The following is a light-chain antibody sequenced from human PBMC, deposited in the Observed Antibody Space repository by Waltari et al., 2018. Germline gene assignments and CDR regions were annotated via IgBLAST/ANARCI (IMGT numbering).Light chain of an antibody. CDR3: SSVTSSTTGI. Sequence: SALTQPASVSGSPGQSITISCSGFRSDIGGYEHVSWYQQHPGKAPKVIIYDVSNRPAGVSTRFSGSTSGSSASLTISGLQAEDEADYYCSSVTSSTTGIFGGGTKLTVL. CDR2: DVS. CDR1: RSDIGGYEH. V-gene: IGLV2-14*01. J-gene: IGLJ2*01.